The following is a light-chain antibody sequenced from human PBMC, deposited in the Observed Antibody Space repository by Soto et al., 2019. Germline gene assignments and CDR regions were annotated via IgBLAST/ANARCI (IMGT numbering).Light chain of an antibody. V-gene: IGKV3D-15*01. Sequence: EIVLTQSPGTLSLSPGERATLSCRASQSVSSNYLAWYQQKPGQAPGLLIHGASNRATGIPDRFSGSGSGTEFTLTISSLQSEDFAVYYCQQYNNWPPWTFGQGTKVDIK. J-gene: IGKJ1*01. CDR3: QQYNNWPPWT. CDR1: QSVSSN. CDR2: GAS.